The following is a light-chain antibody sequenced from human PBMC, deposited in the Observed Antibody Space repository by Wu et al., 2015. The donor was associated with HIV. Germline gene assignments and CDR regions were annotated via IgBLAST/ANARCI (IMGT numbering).Light chain of an antibody. CDR3: QQSYSTPR. Sequence: DIQMTQSPFSLSASVGDRVTITCRASQSISSYLNWYQQKPGKAPKLLIYGASTLQTGVPSRFSGSGSGTDFTLTISSLQPEDFATYYCQQSYSTPRFGGGTKVEIK. J-gene: IGKJ4*02. CDR2: GAS. CDR1: QSISSY. V-gene: IGKV1-39*01.